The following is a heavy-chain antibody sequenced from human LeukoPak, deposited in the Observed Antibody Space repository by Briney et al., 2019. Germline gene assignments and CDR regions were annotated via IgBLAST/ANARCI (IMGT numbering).Heavy chain of an antibody. CDR3: ASPYYYDSSGWLNDY. V-gene: IGHV3-74*01. J-gene: IGHJ4*02. CDR2: INSDGSST. D-gene: IGHD3-22*01. Sequence: GGSLRLSCAASGFTFSSYWMHWVRQAPGKGLVWVSRINSDGSSTTYADSVKGRFTISRDNSKNTLYLQMNSLRAEDTAVYYCASPYYYDSSGWLNDYWGQGTLVTVSS. CDR1: GFTFSSYW.